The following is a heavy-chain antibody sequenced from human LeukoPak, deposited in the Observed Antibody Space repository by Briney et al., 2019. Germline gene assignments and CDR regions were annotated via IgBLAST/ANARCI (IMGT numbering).Heavy chain of an antibody. CDR2: IYYSGST. J-gene: IGHJ4*02. CDR3: ARGDTMITFGGVIVSFDY. CDR1: GGSISSGDYY. V-gene: IGHV4-30-4*01. Sequence: NPSQTLSLTCTVSGGSISSGDYYWSWIRQPPGKGLEWIGYIYYSGSTHYNPSLKSRVTISVDTSKNQFSLKLSSVTAADTAVYYCARGDTMITFGGVIVSFDYWGQGTLVTVSS. D-gene: IGHD3-16*02.